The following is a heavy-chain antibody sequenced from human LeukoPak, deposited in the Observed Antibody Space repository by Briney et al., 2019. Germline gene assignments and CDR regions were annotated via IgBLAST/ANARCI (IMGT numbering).Heavy chain of an antibody. V-gene: IGHV3-23*01. Sequence: GGSLRLSCAASGFTFSSYAMSWVRQAPGKGLEWVSAIGGSGGSTYYADSVKGRFTISRDNSKNTLYLQMNSLRAEDTAVYYCAKDRYYYDSSGYYYHAEYFQHWGQGTLVTVSS. D-gene: IGHD3-22*01. CDR1: GFTFSSYA. J-gene: IGHJ1*01. CDR3: AKDRYYYDSSGYYYHAEYFQH. CDR2: IGGSGGST.